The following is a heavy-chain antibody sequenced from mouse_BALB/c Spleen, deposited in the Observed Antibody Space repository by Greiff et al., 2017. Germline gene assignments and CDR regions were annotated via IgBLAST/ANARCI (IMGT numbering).Heavy chain of an antibody. CDR2: ISSGSSNT. J-gene: IGHJ4*01. Sequence: QLVESGGGLVQPGGSRKLSCAASGFTFSSFGMHWVRQAPEKGLEWVAYISSGSSNTYYADTVKGRFTISRDNPKNTLFLQMTSLRSEDTSMYFSARGGDYEAMDYWGQGTSVTVSS. CDR3: ARGGDYEAMDY. CDR1: GFTFSSFG. V-gene: IGHV5-17*02.